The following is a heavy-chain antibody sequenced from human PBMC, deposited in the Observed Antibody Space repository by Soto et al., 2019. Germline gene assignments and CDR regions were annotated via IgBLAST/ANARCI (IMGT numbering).Heavy chain of an antibody. CDR2: IYWDDDK. CDR1: GFSLTTSGVG. Sequence: QITLNESGPTVVRPTETLTLTCRFSGFSLTTSGVGVGWISQSPGKAPEWLALIYWDDDKRYSASLKSRLTITKDISKNQVVLTVSDLDPTDTATYYCAYRVLRTVFGLVTTTAIYFDFWGQGTPVAVSS. V-gene: IGHV2-5*02. J-gene: IGHJ4*02. CDR3: AYRVLRTVFGLVTTTAIYFDF. D-gene: IGHD3-3*01.